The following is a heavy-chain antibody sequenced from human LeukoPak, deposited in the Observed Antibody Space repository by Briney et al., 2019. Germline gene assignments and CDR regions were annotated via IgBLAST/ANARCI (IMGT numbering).Heavy chain of an antibody. CDR2: MSYDGSNK. CDR1: GFTFSSYA. D-gene: IGHD6-19*01. V-gene: IGHV3-30*04. Sequence: PGGSLRLSCAASGFTFSSYAMHWVRQAPGKGLEWVAVMSYDGSNKYYADSVKGRFTISRDNSKNTLYLQMNSLRAEDTAVYYCARVVAVAGYDYWGQGTLVTVSS. CDR3: ARVVAVAGYDY. J-gene: IGHJ4*02.